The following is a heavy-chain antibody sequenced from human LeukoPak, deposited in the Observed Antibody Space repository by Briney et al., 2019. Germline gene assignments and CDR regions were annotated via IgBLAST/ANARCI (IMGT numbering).Heavy chain of an antibody. D-gene: IGHD1-26*01. CDR3: ARDPGLYSGSYSMDY. V-gene: IGHV3-21*01. J-gene: IGHJ4*02. CDR2: ISSSSSYI. CDR1: GFTFSSYS. Sequence: GGSLRLSCAASGFTFSSYSMNWVRQAPGKGLEWVSSISSSSSYIYYADSVKGRFTISRDNAKNSLYLQMNSLRAEDTAVYYCARDPGLYSGSYSMDYWGQGTLVTVSS.